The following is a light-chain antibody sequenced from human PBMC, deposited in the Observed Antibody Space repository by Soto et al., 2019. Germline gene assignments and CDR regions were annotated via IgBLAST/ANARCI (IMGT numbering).Light chain of an antibody. CDR1: QSVSSSY. Sequence: EIVLTQSPGTLFLSPGERATLSCRASQSVSSSYLAWYQQKPGQAPRLLIYGASSRATGIPDRFSGSGSGTDFTLTVSRLEPEDFAVYYCQQYGSSPVFGGGTKVDIK. CDR3: QQYGSSPV. V-gene: IGKV3-20*01. J-gene: IGKJ4*01. CDR2: GAS.